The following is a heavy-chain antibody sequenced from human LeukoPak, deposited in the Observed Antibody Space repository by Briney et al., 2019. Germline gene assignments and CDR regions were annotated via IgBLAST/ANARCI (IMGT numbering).Heavy chain of an antibody. CDR1: GFTLSSYW. J-gene: IGHJ4*02. D-gene: IGHD1-26*01. Sequence: GGSLRLSCAASGFTLSSYWVQWVRQAPGKGLVWISRINSDGSSLSYADSVKGRFTISRDNAKNTVYLQMNSLRAEDTAVYYCARSRYTGSHFDYWGQGTLVTVSS. CDR3: ARSRYTGSHFDY. V-gene: IGHV3-74*01. CDR2: INSDGSSL.